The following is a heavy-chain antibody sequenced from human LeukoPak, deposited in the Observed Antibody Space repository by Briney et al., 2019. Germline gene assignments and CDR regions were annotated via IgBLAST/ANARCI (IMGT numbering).Heavy chain of an antibody. CDR3: ARDRYYDSSGYSGY. J-gene: IGHJ4*02. CDR2: ISPSNGDT. Sequence: GASVKVSCKASGYTFTSYSVSWVRRAPGQGLEWMGWISPSNGDTSYAQKVQDRVTMTTDTSTTTVYMELRSLRSDDTAVYYCARDRYYDSSGYSGYWGQGTLVTVSS. D-gene: IGHD3-22*01. CDR1: GYTFTSYS. V-gene: IGHV1-18*04.